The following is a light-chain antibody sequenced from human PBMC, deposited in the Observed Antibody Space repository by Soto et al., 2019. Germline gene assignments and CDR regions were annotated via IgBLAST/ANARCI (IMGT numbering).Light chain of an antibody. CDR1: SSNIGNNY. CDR3: GTWDSSLSAYV. Sequence: QSLLTHPPSVSAAPGQKVTISCSGSSSNIGNNYVSWYQQLPGTAPKLLIYDNNKRPSGIPDRFSDSKSGTSATLAITGLQTGDEADYYCGTWDSSLSAYVFGTGTKVTVL. V-gene: IGLV1-51*01. J-gene: IGLJ1*01. CDR2: DNN.